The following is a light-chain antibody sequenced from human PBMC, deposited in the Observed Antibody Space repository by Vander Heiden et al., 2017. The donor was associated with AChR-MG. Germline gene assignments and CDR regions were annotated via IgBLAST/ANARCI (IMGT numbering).Light chain of an antibody. CDR1: TSDIGTYDY. V-gene: IGLV2-11*01. J-gene: IGLJ2*01. Sequence: QSALTPPRSVSGSPGQSVTISCTGTTSDIGTYDYVSWYQQHRGKAPKRIIYDVSLRPSGVPDRFSGSKSGTAASLTISGLQTDDEADYYCCSYAGTNTLIFGGGTKLTVL. CDR3: CSYAGTNTLI. CDR2: DVS.